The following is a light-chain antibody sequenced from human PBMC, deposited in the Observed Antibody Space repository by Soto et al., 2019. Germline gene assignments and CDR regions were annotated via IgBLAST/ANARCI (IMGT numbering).Light chain of an antibody. CDR2: WAS. CDR1: QSVLYSSNHKNY. Sequence: DIVMTQSPDSLAGSLGERATINCKSSQSVLYSSNHKNYLAWYQQKPGQTPKLLIYWASTRESGVPDRFSGSGSGKDSTLTVSSLQAEYVAVYYCQQYYSTPYTFGQGTKLEIK. CDR3: QQYYSTPYT. V-gene: IGKV4-1*01. J-gene: IGKJ2*01.